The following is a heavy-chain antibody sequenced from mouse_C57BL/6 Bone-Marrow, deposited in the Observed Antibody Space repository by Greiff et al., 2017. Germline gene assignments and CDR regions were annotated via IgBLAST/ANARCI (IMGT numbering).Heavy chain of an antibody. CDR1: GYTFTSYW. CDR3: ARWGNYLYYFDY. CDR2: IHHNSSST. Sequence: QVQLQQPGAELVKPGASVKLSCKASGYTFTSYWMHWVKQRPGQGLEWIGMIHHNSSSTNYNEKFTSKGTLTVDKSSSTAYMQLSSLTSEDSAVYYCARWGNYLYYFDYWGQGTTLTVSS. V-gene: IGHV1-64*01. D-gene: IGHD2-1*01. J-gene: IGHJ2*01.